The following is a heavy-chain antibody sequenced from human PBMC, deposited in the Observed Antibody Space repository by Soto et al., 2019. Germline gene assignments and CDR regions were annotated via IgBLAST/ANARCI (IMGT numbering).Heavy chain of an antibody. V-gene: IGHV3-33*01. CDR2: IWYDGSNK. J-gene: IGHJ4*02. CDR3: AREYDSSGYGYDY. Sequence: ESGGGVVQPGRSLRLSCAASGFTFSSYGIHWVRQAPGKGLEWVAVIWYDGSNKYYADSVKGRFTISRDNSKNTLYLQMNSLRAEDTAVYYCAREYDSSGYGYDYWGQGTLVTVSS. CDR1: GFTFSSYG. D-gene: IGHD3-22*01.